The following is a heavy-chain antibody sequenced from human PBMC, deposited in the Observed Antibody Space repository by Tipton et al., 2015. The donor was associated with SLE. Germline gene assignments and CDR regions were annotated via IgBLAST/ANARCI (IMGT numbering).Heavy chain of an antibody. CDR2: INHSGST. Sequence: TLSLTCAVYGGSFSGYYWSWIRQPPGKGLEWIGEINHSGSTNYNPSLKSRVTISVDTSKNQFSLKLSSVTAADTAVYYCASSFDYYDSSGYLDAFDIWGQGTMVTVSS. CDR1: GGSFSGYY. CDR3: ASSFDYYDSSGYLDAFDI. V-gene: IGHV4-34*01. D-gene: IGHD3-22*01. J-gene: IGHJ3*02.